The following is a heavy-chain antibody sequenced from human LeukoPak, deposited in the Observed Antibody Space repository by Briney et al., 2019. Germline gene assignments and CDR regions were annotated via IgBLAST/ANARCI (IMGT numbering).Heavy chain of an antibody. CDR3: ARAPKITMVRGVGYYYYMDV. CDR1: GYTFTGYY. Sequence: ASVKVSCKASGYTFTGYYIHWVRQAPGQGPEWMGWINPHSGGTNYAQKFQGGVTMTRDTSITTAYMELSSLRSEDTAVYYCARAPKITMVRGVGYYYYMDVWGKGTTVTISS. D-gene: IGHD3-10*01. V-gene: IGHV1-2*02. CDR2: INPHSGGT. J-gene: IGHJ6*03.